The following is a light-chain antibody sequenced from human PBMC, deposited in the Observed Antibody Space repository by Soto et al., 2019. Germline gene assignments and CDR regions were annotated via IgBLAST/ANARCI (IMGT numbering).Light chain of an antibody. CDR3: QHYYTALYT. V-gene: IGKV1-39*01. J-gene: IGKJ2*01. CDR1: QSISSY. CDR2: GAS. Sequence: DIHMTQSPSSLSASVGDRVTITCRASQSISSYVHWYQQKPGKAPKLLVFGASSLQSGVPSRFRGSGSGTDFTLTINRLQPEDGVTYYGQHYYTALYTFGEGTKLEIK.